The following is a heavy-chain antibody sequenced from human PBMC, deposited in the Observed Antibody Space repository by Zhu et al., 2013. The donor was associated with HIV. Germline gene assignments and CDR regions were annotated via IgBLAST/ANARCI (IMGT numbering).Heavy chain of an antibody. D-gene: IGHD3-22*01. J-gene: IGHJ3*02. CDR3: ARDAVDYYDSSGSDDAFDI. Sequence: QVQLQESGPGLVKPSETLSLTCTVSGGSISSSSYYWGWIRQPPGKGLEWIGSIYYSGSTYYNPSLKSRVTISVDTSKNQFSLKLSSVTAADTAVYYCARDAVDYYDSSGSDDAFDIWGQGTMVTVSS. V-gene: IGHV4-39*07. CDR1: GGSISSSSYY. CDR2: IYYSGST.